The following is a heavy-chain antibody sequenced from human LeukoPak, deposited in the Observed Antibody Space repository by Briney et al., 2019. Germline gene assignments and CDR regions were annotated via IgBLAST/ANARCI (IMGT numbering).Heavy chain of an antibody. CDR1: EFTFSDYG. V-gene: IGHV3-33*08. CDR2: VASDGKDK. CDR3: ARDGGWYRDY. J-gene: IGHJ4*02. D-gene: IGHD6-19*01. Sequence: GGSLRLSCAATEFTFSDYGMHWVRQAPGKGLEWVAVVASDGKDKRYADSVKGRFTISRDNSKNSLYLQMNSLRAEDTAVYYCARDGGWYRDYWGQGTLVTVSS.